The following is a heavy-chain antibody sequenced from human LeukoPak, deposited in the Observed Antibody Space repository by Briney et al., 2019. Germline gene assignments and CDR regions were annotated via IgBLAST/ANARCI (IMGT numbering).Heavy chain of an antibody. Sequence: ASVKVSCKASGYTFTSYGISWVRQAPGQGLEWMGWISAYNGNTNYAQKLQGRVTMTTDTSTSTAYMELRSLRSDDTAVYYCAVDSMYGYRRGWYSNYWDQVSLVTVSS. CDR1: GYTFTSYG. D-gene: IGHD6-19*01. J-gene: IGHJ4*02. CDR3: AVDSMYGYRRGWYSNY. CDR2: ISAYNGNT. V-gene: IGHV1-18*04.